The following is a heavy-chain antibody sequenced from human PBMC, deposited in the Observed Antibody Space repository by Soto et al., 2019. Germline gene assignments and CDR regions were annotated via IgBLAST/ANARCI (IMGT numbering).Heavy chain of an antibody. CDR1: GFTFSSYA. D-gene: IGHD6-19*01. V-gene: IGHV3-23*01. Sequence: GGSLRLSCAASGFTFSSYAMSWVRQAPGQGLEWVSAISGSGGSTYYADSVKGRFTISRDNSKNTQYLQMNSLRAEETAVYYCAKERGIAVAVGYFDYWGQGTLVTVSS. CDR3: AKERGIAVAVGYFDY. J-gene: IGHJ4*02. CDR2: ISGSGGST.